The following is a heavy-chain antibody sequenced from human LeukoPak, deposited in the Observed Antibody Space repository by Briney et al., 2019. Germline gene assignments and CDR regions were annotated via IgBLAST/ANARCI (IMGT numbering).Heavy chain of an antibody. D-gene: IGHD6-19*01. CDR3: SRDEVRVPGGDY. J-gene: IGHJ4*02. CDR2: IKQDGSEK. V-gene: IGHV3-7*01. CDR1: GFTFSSYA. Sequence: PGGSLRLSCAASGFTFSSYAMSWVRQAPGKGLEWVANIKQDGSEKYYVDSVKGRFTISRDNAKNSLYLQMNSLRAEDTAVYYCSRDEVRVPGGDYWGQGTLVTVSS.